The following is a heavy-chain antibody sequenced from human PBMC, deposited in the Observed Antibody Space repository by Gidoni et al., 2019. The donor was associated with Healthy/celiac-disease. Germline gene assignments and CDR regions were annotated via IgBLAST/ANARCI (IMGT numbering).Heavy chain of an antibody. CDR3: AKAPRAGPPYYMDV. CDR1: GFTFSRYG. V-gene: IGHV3-30*18. Sequence: QAQLVESGGGVVQLGRSLSFACAASGFTFSRYGLHEVHQGPGRGLDGVAVISFDGSNKDYANSVKGRFTIARDNSKNTLYLQMNSLRAKDTAVYYCAKAPRAGPPYYMDVWGKGTTVTVSS. J-gene: IGHJ6*03. CDR2: ISFDGSNK.